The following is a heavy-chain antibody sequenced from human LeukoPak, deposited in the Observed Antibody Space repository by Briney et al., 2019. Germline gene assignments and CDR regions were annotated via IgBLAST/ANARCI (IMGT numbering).Heavy chain of an antibody. CDR1: GFTFSSYG. CDR2: IWYDGSNK. CDR3: AREGYNKDFDY. V-gene: IGHV3-33*01. D-gene: IGHD1-1*01. J-gene: IGHJ4*02. Sequence: QAGGSLRLSCAASGFTFSSYGMHWVRQAPGKGLEWVAVIWYDGSNKYYADSVKGRFTISRDNSKNTLYLQTNSLRAEDTAVYYCAREGYNKDFDYWGQGTLVTVSS.